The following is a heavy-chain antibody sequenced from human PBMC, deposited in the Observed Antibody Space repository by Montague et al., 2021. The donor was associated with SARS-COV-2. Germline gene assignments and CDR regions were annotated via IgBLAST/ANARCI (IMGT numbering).Heavy chain of an antibody. CDR3: ARLRDGVVPSPILGIGPYFTYYYMDV. J-gene: IGHJ6*03. Sequence: SETLSLTCAVHGGSFSGYYWNWIRQRPGKGLEWIGEINHGGSTNYNPSLKNRLTISADTSKNQFSLKLTSVAATDTAVYHCARLRDGVVPSPILGIGPYFTYYYMDVWGKGTTVTVS. CDR2: INHGGST. D-gene: IGHD2-15*01. V-gene: IGHV4-34*01. CDR1: GGSFSGYY.